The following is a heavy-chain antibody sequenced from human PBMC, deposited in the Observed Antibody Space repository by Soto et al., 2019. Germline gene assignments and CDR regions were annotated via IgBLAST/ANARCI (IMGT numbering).Heavy chain of an antibody. Sequence: ASVKVSCKASGGTFSSYAISWVRQAPGQGLEWMGWISAYNGNTNYAQKLQGRVTMTTDTSTSTAYMELRSLRSDDTAVYYCAREIGYCSGGSCYRDYWGQGTLVTVSS. V-gene: IGHV1-18*01. CDR2: ISAYNGNT. CDR3: AREIGYCSGGSCYRDY. J-gene: IGHJ4*02. CDR1: GGTFSSYA. D-gene: IGHD2-15*01.